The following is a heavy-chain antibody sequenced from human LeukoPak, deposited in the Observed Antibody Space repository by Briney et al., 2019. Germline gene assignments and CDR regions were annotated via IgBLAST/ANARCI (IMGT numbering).Heavy chain of an antibody. CDR2: IRSKAFDETT. D-gene: IGHD3-10*01. Sequence: GGSLRLSWAASGFTFSSYSMSWVRQAPGKGLQWVGFIRSKAFDETTEYAASVKGRFTISRDDSKSIAYLQMNSLKIEDTAVYYCASSFGQLSFFDYWGQGTLVTVSS. CDR1: GFTFSSYS. CDR3: ASSFGQLSFFDY. V-gene: IGHV3-49*04. J-gene: IGHJ4*02.